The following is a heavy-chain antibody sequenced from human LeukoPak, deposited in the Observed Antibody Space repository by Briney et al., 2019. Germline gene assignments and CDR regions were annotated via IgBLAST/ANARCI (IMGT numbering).Heavy chain of an antibody. CDR3: ARDGVLRYFDWSPPDY. D-gene: IGHD3-9*01. CDR2: INPSGGST. J-gene: IGHJ4*02. Sequence: ASVKVSCKASGYTFTSYYMHWVRQAPGQGLERMGIINPSGGSTSYAQKFQGRVTMTRDMSTSTVYMELSSLRSEDTAVYYCARDGVLRYFDWSPPDYWGQGTLVTVSS. CDR1: GYTFTSYY. V-gene: IGHV1-46*01.